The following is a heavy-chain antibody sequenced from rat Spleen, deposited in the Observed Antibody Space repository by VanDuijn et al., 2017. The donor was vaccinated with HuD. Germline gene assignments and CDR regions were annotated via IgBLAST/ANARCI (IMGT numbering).Heavy chain of an antibody. CDR2: ISYDGSST. CDR1: GFTFSDYY. Sequence: EVQLVESDGGLVQPGRSLKLSCAASGFTFSDYYMAWVRQAPTKGLEWVATISYDGSSTYYRNSGKGRFTISRDNAKSTLYLQMDSLRSEDTATYYCARRHYGYTDYFDYWGQGVMVPVSS. V-gene: IGHV5-29*01. J-gene: IGHJ2*01. D-gene: IGHD1-11*01. CDR3: ARRHYGYTDYFDY.